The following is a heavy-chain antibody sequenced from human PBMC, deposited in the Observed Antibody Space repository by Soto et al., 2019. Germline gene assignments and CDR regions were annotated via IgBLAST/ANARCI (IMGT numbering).Heavy chain of an antibody. V-gene: IGHV3-30-3*01. CDR3: ARDPTMIVGHFDY. J-gene: IGHJ4*02. D-gene: IGHD3-22*01. CDR2: ISYDGSNK. CDR1: GFTFSSYA. Sequence: QVQLVESGGGVVQPGRSLRLSCAASGFTFSSYAMHWVRQAPCKGLEWVAVISYDGSNKYYADSVKGRFTISRDNSKNTLYLQMNSLRAEDTAVYYCARDPTMIVGHFDYWGQGTLVTVSS.